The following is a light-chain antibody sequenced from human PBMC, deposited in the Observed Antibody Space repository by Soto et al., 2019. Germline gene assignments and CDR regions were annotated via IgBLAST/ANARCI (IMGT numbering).Light chain of an antibody. Sequence: DIQMTQSPSSLSAFVGDRVSITCRASQSINNYLNWYQQKPGKAPKLLIHAASSLQSGVPLRFSGSGSGTDFTLTISNLQPEDFATYFCQQSFSTPMYTVGQGTKLEIK. V-gene: IGKV1-39*01. J-gene: IGKJ2*01. CDR2: AAS. CDR3: QQSFSTPMYT. CDR1: QSINNY.